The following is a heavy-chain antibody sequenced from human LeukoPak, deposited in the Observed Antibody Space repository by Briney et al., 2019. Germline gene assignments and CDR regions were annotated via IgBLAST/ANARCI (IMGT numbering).Heavy chain of an antibody. CDR2: ISDDGSDI. CDR1: GFSFSTSW. CDR3: ARDRGGWGPTTFNF. Sequence: GGSLRLSRAASGFSFSTSWMHWVRQGPGKGLVWVSRISDDGSDILYADSVKGRFTVSRDNAKNTLYLQMNSLRAEDTALYYCARDRGGWGPTTFNFWGQGTLVTVSS. D-gene: IGHD3-10*01. J-gene: IGHJ4*02. V-gene: IGHV3-74*01.